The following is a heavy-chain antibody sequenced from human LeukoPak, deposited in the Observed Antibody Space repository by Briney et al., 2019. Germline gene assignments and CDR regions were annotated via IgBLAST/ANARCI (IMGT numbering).Heavy chain of an antibody. Sequence: GGSLRLSCAASGFTFSSYSMNWVRQAPGKGLEWLSFITSGGSPTYYTDSVKGRFTISRDNAQSSLYLQMNGLRNEDTGVYYCARDLGLLPGYRAFDSWGQGTLVTVSS. CDR3: ARDLGLLPGYRAFDS. D-gene: IGHD2-21*02. CDR1: GFTFSSYS. J-gene: IGHJ4*01. V-gene: IGHV3-48*02. CDR2: ITSGGSPT.